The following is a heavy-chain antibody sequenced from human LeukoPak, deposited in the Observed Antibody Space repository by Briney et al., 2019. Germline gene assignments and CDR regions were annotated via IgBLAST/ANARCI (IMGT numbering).Heavy chain of an antibody. V-gene: IGHV1-8*02. CDR3: ARVWGGNSGLGVETGGDAFDI. CDR2: MNPNSGNT. D-gene: IGHD4-23*01. CDR1: GYTFTSYA. Sequence: ASVKVSCKASGYTFTSYAMHWVRQAPGQRLEWMGWMNPNSGNTGYAQKFQGRVTMTRNTSISTAYMELSSLRSGDTAVYYCARVWGGNSGLGVETGGDAFDIWGQGTMVTVSS. J-gene: IGHJ3*02.